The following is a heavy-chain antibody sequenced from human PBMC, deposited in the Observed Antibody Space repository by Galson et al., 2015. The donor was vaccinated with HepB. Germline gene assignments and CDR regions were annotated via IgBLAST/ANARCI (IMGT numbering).Heavy chain of an antibody. CDR1: GYSFTSYW. V-gene: IGHV5-10-1*01. D-gene: IGHD6-19*01. CDR3: ARHLIAVAGTGEYFDY. J-gene: IGHJ4*02. CDR2: IDPSDSYT. Sequence: QSGAEVKKPGESLRISCTGSGYSFTSYWISWVRQMPGKGLEWMGRIDPSDSYTNYSPSFQGHVTISADKSISTAYLQWSSLKASDTAMYYCARHLIAVAGTGEYFDYWGQGTLVTVSS.